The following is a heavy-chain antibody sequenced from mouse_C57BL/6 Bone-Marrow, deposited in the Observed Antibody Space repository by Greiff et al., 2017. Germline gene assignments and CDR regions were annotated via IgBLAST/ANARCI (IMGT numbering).Heavy chain of an antibody. Sequence: QVQLQQSGPGLVQPSQSLSITCTVSGFSLTSYGVHWVRQSPGKGLEWLGVIWRGGSTDYNAAFMSRLSIPKENSKSQVFFKMNSLRAFDTAIYYCAKDGYDLFAYWGQGTLVTVSA. V-gene: IGHV2-5*01. CDR3: AKDGYDLFAY. CDR1: GFSLTSYG. D-gene: IGHD2-2*01. J-gene: IGHJ3*01. CDR2: IWRGGST.